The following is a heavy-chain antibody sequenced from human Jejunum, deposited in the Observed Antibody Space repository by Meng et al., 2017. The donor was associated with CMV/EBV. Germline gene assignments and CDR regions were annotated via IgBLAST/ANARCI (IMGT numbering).Heavy chain of an antibody. CDR3: AKWVVPPGVGYGLDV. J-gene: IGHJ6*02. D-gene: IGHD2-2*01. CDR2: IKGDGSAK. CDR1: GFVFSDYW. Sequence: GFVFSDYWMSWVRQAPGKGVEWVANIKGDGSAKYSADSVKGRFTIARDNAKWTLYLQMTSLRVEDTAVYYCAKWVVPPGVGYGLDVWGQGTAVTVSS. V-gene: IGHV3-7*01.